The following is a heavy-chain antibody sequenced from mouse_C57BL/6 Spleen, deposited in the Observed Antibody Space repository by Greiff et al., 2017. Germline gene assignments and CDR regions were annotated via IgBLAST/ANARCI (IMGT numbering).Heavy chain of an antibody. J-gene: IGHJ1*03. CDR2: IFPGSGST. CDR3: ARNYYGSSVSWYFDV. V-gene: IGHV1-75*01. CDR1: GYTFTDYY. Sequence: VKLQESGPELVKPGASVKISCKASGYTFTDYYINWVKQRPGQGLEWIGWIFPGSGSTYYNEKFKGKATLTVDKSSSTAYMLLSSLTSEDSAVYFCARNYYGSSVSWYFDVWGTGTTVTVSS. D-gene: IGHD1-1*01.